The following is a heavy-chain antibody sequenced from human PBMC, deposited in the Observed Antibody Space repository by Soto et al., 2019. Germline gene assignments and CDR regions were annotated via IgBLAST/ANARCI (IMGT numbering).Heavy chain of an antibody. CDR3: AREVVVVPAATNWFDP. D-gene: IGHD2-2*01. CDR1: GFTFSSYS. CDR2: ISSSSSYI. Sequence: LRLSCAASGFTFSSYSMNWVRQAPGKGLEWVSSISSSSSYIYYADSVKGRFTISRDNAKNSLYLQMNSLRAEDTAVYYCAREVVVVPAATNWFDPWGQGTLVTVSS. J-gene: IGHJ5*02. V-gene: IGHV3-21*01.